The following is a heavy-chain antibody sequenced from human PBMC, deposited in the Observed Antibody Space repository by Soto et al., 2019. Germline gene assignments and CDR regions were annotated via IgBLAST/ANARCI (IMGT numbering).Heavy chain of an antibody. Sequence: SETLSLTCSVSGDSITTSGYYWGWIRQPPGKGLQWIGNVYSTGSTFSHPSLTSRVFISVDTSKNKFSLRLTSVTAADTAVYYCARAHYTYGLLIDYWGPGIMVTVYS. CDR2: VYSTGST. D-gene: IGHD2-8*01. CDR3: ARAHYTYGLLIDY. CDR1: GDSITTSGYY. J-gene: IGHJ4*02. V-gene: IGHV4-39*01.